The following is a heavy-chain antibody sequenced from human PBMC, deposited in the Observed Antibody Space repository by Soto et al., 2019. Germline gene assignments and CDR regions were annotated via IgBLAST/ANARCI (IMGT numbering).Heavy chain of an antibody. V-gene: IGHV4-39*01. CDR2: IYYSGST. J-gene: IGHJ5*02. D-gene: IGHD3-10*01. CDR3: ASRQVLLWFGESNGDWFDP. Sequence: ASETLSLTCTVSGGSISSSSYYWGWIRQPPGKGLEWIGSIYYSGSTYYNPSLKSRVTISVDTSKNQFSLKLSSVTAADTAVYYCASRQVLLWFGESNGDWFDPWGQGTLVTVSS. CDR1: GGSISSSSYY.